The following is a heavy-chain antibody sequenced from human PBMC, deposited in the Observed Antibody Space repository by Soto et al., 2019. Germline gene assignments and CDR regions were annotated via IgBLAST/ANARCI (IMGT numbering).Heavy chain of an antibody. V-gene: IGHV3-33*01. CDR3: ARDGPATPYNWNDADGMDV. Sequence: PGGSLRLSCAASGFTFSSYGMHWVRQAPGKGLEWVAVIWYDGSNKYYADSVKGRFTISRDNSKNTLYLQMNSLRAEDTAVYYCARDGPATPYNWNDADGMDVWGQGTTVTVSS. J-gene: IGHJ6*02. CDR1: GFTFSSYG. D-gene: IGHD1-20*01. CDR2: IWYDGSNK.